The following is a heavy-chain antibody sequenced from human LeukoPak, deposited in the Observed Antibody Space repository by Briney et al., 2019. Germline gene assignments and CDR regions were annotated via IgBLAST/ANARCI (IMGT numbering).Heavy chain of an antibody. CDR1: GFTFSLYT. CDR3: AKGLGGGDYTPSHY. CDR2: VSPTGGTV. J-gene: IGHJ4*02. Sequence: PGGSLKLSCTASGFTFSLYTMTWVRQAPGKGLEWVATVSPTGGTVFYADSLRGRFTISRYNSMNTLYLQMSTLEAVDTAIYYCAKGLGGGDYTPSHYWGQGTLVIVSS. V-gene: IGHV3-23*01. D-gene: IGHD2-21*01.